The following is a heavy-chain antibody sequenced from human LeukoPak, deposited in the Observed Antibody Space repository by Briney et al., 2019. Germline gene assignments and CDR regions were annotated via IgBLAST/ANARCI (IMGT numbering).Heavy chain of an antibody. J-gene: IGHJ6*02. CDR3: ARDRSVVVVPAAIPGTPNKYYYYYYGMDV. Sequence: PGGSLRLSCVASGFTFSTYSMNWVRQAPGKGLEWVSVIYSGGSTYYADSVKGRFTISRDNSKNTLYLQMNSLRAEDTAVYYCARDRSVVVVPAAIPGTPNKYYYYYYGMDVWGQGTTVTVSS. D-gene: IGHD2-2*02. V-gene: IGHV3-66*01. CDR1: GFTFSTYS. CDR2: IYSGGST.